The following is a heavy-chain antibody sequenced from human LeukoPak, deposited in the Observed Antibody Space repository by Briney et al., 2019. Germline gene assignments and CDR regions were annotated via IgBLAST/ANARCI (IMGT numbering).Heavy chain of an antibody. CDR3: ARDRIAAAGTIN. Sequence: PSQTLSLTCAVSGASISSGGYSWSWIRLPPGKGLEWIGCIYHDGSTYYNPSLKSRVTISGDRSKNQFSLKLSSVTAADTAVYYCARDRIAAAGTINWGQGTLVTVPS. D-gene: IGHD6-13*01. V-gene: IGHV4-30-2*01. CDR1: GASISSGGYS. J-gene: IGHJ4*02. CDR2: IYHDGST.